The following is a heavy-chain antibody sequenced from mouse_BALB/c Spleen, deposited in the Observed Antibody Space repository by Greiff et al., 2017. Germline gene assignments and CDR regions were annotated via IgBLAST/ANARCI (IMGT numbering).Heavy chain of an antibody. J-gene: IGHJ3*01. CDR1: GDSITSGY. V-gene: IGHV3-8*02. Sequence: EVMLVESGPSLVKPSQTLSLTCSVTGDSITSGYWNWIRKFPGNKLEYMGYISYSGSTYYNPSLKSRISITRDTSKNQYYLQLNSVTTEDTATYYCARGDYEGAWFAYWGQGTLVTVSA. CDR2: ISYSGST. D-gene: IGHD1-1*01. CDR3: ARGDYEGAWFAY.